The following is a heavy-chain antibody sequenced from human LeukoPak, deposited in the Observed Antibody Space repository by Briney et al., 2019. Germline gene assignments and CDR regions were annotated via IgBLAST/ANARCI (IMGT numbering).Heavy chain of an antibody. CDR2: ISDYNGNK. D-gene: IGHD2-2*01. CDR1: GSTFSSYG. Sequence: SLSLSSAPSGSTFSSYGMRWVSEAPGKGLERVAGISDYNGNKNYAQSLKGRFTISVDKSKNTLYLQMRSLRAEDTAVYYCAREHCSSSSTCYWGLDVWGQGTPVTVSS. J-gene: IGHJ6*02. CDR3: AREHCSSSSTCYWGLDV. V-gene: IGHV3-30*03.